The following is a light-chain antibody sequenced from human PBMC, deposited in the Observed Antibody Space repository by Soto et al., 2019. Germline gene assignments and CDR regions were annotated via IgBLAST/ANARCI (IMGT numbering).Light chain of an antibody. J-gene: IGLJ2*01. Sequence: SYELTQPPSVSVAPGQTARITCGGNNIGSKSVHWYQQKPGQAPVLVVYDDNDRPSGIPERFSSSNSGNTATLTISRVEAGDEADYYCQVWDSSSEVVFGGGTQLTVL. CDR1: NIGSKS. V-gene: IGLV3-21*02. CDR3: QVWDSSSEVV. CDR2: DDN.